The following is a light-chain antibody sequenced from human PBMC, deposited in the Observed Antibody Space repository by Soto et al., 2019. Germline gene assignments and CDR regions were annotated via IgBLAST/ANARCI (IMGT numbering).Light chain of an antibody. J-gene: IGKJ1*01. CDR2: ITS. CDR3: QQYGDSPWT. CDR1: QYVRSNY. Sequence: EIVLTQSPGTLSLSPGERATLSCRASQYVRSNYLAWYQQKPGQTPRLLIYITSSRAPGIPERFSGSGSGTDFTLTISRLEPEDFAVYFCQQYGDSPWTFGQGTMLEIK. V-gene: IGKV3-20*01.